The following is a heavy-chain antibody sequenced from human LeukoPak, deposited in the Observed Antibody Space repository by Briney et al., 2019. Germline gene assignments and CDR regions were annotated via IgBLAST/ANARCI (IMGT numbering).Heavy chain of an antibody. CDR1: GFTVSSNY. D-gene: IGHD4-23*01. Sequence: GGSLGLSCAASGFTVSSNYMSWVRQAPGKGLEWVSVIYSDGSTYFADSVKGRLTISRHNSKNTLYLQMNSLRAEDTAVYHCASYGGNSDFDYWGQGTLVTVSS. V-gene: IGHV3-53*01. CDR2: IYSDGST. CDR3: ASYGGNSDFDY. J-gene: IGHJ4*02.